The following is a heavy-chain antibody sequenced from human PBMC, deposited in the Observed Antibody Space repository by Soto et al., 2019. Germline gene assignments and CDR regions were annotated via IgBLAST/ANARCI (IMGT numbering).Heavy chain of an antibody. CDR2: ISNDGSNK. J-gene: IGHJ4*02. CDR1: GFRFSGYG. CDR3: AKDQASGQGSFDS. V-gene: IGHV3-30*18. Sequence: GGSLRLSCAASGFRFSGYGMHWVRQAPGKGLEWLAAISNDGSNKYYGDSVKGRFTISRDNSKNTLFLQMNSLRADDTAVYYCAKDQASGQGSFDSWGQGTLVTVSS.